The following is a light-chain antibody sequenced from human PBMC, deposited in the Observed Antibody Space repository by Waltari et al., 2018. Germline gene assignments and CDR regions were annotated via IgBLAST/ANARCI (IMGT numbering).Light chain of an antibody. V-gene: IGLV3-21*04. Sequence: SYVLTQPASMPVAHGQTARITGGGTNIGSKSEYCYQQKPGLAPVLVINYDSDWPSGIPERFSGSNSGNTATLTISRVEAGDEADYYCQVWDSSTDHYVFGSGTKVTVL. CDR1: NIGSKS. CDR2: YDS. CDR3: QVWDSSTDHYV. J-gene: IGLJ1*01.